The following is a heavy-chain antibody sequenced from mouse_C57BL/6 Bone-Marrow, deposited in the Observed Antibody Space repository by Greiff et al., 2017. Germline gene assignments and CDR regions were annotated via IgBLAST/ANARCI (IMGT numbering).Heavy chain of an antibody. J-gene: IGHJ3*01. D-gene: IGHD2-4*01. CDR2: IRNKANNHAT. V-gene: IGHV6-6*01. Sequence: EVKFVESGGGLVQPGGSMKLSCAASGFTFSDAWMDWVRQSPEKGLEWVAEIRNKANNHATYYAESVKGRFTISRDDSKSSVYLQMNSLRAEDTGIYYCTPIYYDYDVFAYWGQGTLVTVSA. CDR1: GFTFSDAW. CDR3: TPIYYDYDVFAY.